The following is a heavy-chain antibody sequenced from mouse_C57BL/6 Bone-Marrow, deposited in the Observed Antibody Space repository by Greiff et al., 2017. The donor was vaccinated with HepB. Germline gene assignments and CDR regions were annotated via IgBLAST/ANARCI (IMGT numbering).Heavy chain of an antibody. Sequence: QVQLQQSGAELVRPGASVKLSCKASGYTFTDYYINWVKQRPGQGLEWIARIYPGSGNTNYNEKFKGKATLTAEKSSSTAYMQLSSLTSEDSAVYFCARERTVVSRTYYFDYWGQGTTLTVSS. V-gene: IGHV1-76*01. D-gene: IGHD1-1*01. CDR1: GYTFTDYY. J-gene: IGHJ2*01. CDR2: IYPGSGNT. CDR3: ARERTVVSRTYYFDY.